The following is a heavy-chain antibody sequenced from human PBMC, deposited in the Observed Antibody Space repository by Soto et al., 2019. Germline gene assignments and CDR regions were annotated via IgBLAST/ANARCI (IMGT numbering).Heavy chain of an antibody. CDR3: ARWGKGEELVVVVIKAYYFDY. V-gene: IGHV3-30-3*01. CDR1: GFTFSSYA. CDR2: ISYDGSNK. Sequence: QVQLVESGGGVVQPGRSLRLSCAASGFTFSSYAMHWVRQAPGKGLERVAVISYDGSNKYYADSVKGRFTISRDNSKNTLYLQMNSLRAEDTAVYYCARWGKGEELVVVVIKAYYFDYWGQGTLVTVSS. J-gene: IGHJ4*02. D-gene: IGHD3-22*01.